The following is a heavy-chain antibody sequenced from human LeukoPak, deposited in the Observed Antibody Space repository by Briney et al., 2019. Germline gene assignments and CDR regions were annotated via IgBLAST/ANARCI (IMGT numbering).Heavy chain of an antibody. J-gene: IGHJ6*02. CDR3: AKGPPRYDILTGYYSYGMDV. Sequence: GGSLRLSCAASGFTFSSYAMSWVRQAPGKGLEWVSAISGGGGSTYYADSVKGRFTISRDNSKNTLYLQMNSLRAEDTAVYYCAKGPPRYDILTGYYSYGMDVWGQGTTVTVSS. CDR1: GFTFSSYA. V-gene: IGHV3-23*01. CDR2: ISGGGGST. D-gene: IGHD3-9*01.